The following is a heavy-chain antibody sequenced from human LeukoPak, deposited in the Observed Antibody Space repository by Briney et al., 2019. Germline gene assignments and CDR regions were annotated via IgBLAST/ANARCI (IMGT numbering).Heavy chain of an antibody. CDR2: ISYDGSNK. CDR3: ARAAGNFDY. J-gene: IGHJ4*02. Sequence: PGGSLRLSCAASGFTFSSYGMHWVRQAPGKGLEWVAVISYDGSNKYYADSVKGRFTISRDNSKNTLYLQMNSLRDEDTAVYYCARAAGNFDYWGQGTLVTVSS. CDR1: GFTFSSYG. D-gene: IGHD6-13*01. V-gene: IGHV3-30*03.